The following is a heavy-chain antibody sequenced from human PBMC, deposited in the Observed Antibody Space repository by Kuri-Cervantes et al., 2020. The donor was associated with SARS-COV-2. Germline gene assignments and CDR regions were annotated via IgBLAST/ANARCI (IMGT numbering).Heavy chain of an antibody. CDR2: IYYSGST. CDR1: GGSVSSGSYY. J-gene: IGHJ5*02. Sequence: ESLKISCTVSGGSVSSGSYYWSWIRQPPGKGLEWMGYIYYSGSTNYNPSLKSRVTISVDTSKNQFSLKLSSVTAADTAVYYCAKGQGYCSGGSCYFRWFDPWGQGTLVTVSS. CDR3: AKGQGYCSGGSCYFRWFDP. D-gene: IGHD2-15*01. V-gene: IGHV4-61*01.